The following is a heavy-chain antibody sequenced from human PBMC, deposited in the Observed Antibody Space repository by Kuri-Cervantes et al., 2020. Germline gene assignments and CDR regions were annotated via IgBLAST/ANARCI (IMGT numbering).Heavy chain of an antibody. Sequence: SETLSLTCAVYGGSFSGYYWSWIRQPPGKGLEWIGEINHSGSTNYNPSLKSRVTISVDTSKNQFSLKLSSVTAADTAVYYCARDLGDYYYYYMDVWGKGTTVTVSS. V-gene: IGHV4-34*01. CDR2: INHSGST. CDR1: GGSFSGYY. J-gene: IGHJ6*03. CDR3: ARDLGDYYYYYMDV.